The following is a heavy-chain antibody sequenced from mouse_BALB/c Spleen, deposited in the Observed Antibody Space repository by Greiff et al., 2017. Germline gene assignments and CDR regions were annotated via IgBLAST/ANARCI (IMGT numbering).Heavy chain of an antibody. Sequence: VQLVESGAELVRPGTSVKVSCKASGYAFTNYLIEWVKQRPGQGLEWIGVINPGSGGTNYNEKFKGKATLTADKSSSTAYMQLSSLTSDDSAVYFCARWDYDYDGFAYWGQGTLVTVSA. CDR2: INPGSGGT. J-gene: IGHJ3*01. CDR1: GYAFTNYL. V-gene: IGHV1-54*01. D-gene: IGHD2-4*01. CDR3: ARWDYDYDGFAY.